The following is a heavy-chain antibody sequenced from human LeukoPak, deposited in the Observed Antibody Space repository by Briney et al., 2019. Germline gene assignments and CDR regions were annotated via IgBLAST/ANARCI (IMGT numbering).Heavy chain of an antibody. CDR2: IIYTGST. CDR3: ARGRVPGY. Sequence: SETLSLTCTVSGGSISTYYWSWNRQPPGKGLEWFGSIIYTGSTNCNPSLKSRVTISLDASKNQFSLKLNSVTAADTAVYYCARGRVPGYWGQGTLITVSS. D-gene: IGHD3-10*02. CDR1: GGSISTYY. J-gene: IGHJ4*02. V-gene: IGHV4-59*01.